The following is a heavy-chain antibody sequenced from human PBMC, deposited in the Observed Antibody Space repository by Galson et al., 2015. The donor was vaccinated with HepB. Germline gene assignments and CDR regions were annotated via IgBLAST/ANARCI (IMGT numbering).Heavy chain of an antibody. CDR3: AHRASSGYPNAFDI. D-gene: IGHD5-12*01. CDR2: IYGNDDK. CDR1: GFSLSISGVG. Sequence: PALVKPTQTLTLTCTFSGFSLSISGVGVGWIRQPPGKALEWLALIYGNDDKRYSPSLKSRLTITKDTSKNQVVLTMTNMDPVDTATYYCAHRASSGYPNAFDIWGQGTMVTVSS. J-gene: IGHJ3*02. V-gene: IGHV2-5*01.